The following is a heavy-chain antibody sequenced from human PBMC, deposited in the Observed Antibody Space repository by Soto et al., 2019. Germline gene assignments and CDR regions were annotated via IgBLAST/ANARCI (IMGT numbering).Heavy chain of an antibody. V-gene: IGHV3-11*01. Sequence: QVQLVESGGGLFKPGGSLRLSCAASGFTCSDYYMSWIRQAPGKGLEWVSYISSSGSTIYYEDSEKSRFTISRDNANNSLSLQMNSLRAEDSAVYYCARGTRAVAGIFGIWGQGTMVPVSS. J-gene: IGHJ3*02. CDR3: ARGTRAVAGIFGI. D-gene: IGHD6-19*01. CDR2: ISSSGSTI. CDR1: GFTCSDYY.